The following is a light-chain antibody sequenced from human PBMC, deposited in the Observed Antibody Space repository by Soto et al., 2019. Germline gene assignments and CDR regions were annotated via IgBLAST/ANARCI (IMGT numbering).Light chain of an antibody. CDR2: ATS. CDR1: QNIKKF. Sequence: DIHMTQSPSSLSASVGDRVTITCRASQNIKKFLNWYQQRPGKAPSALIHATSTLQNGVSSRFSGSGSDTDFTLTITRLQPEDFATYFCQQSYSSPLTFGGGTKVEL. CDR3: QQSYSSPLT. J-gene: IGKJ4*01. V-gene: IGKV1-39*01.